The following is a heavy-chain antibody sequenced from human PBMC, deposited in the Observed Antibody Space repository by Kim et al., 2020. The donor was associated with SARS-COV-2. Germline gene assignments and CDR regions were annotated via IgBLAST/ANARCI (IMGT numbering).Heavy chain of an antibody. CDR1: GGSFSGYY. CDR3: ARGTWDWNTMVRGVHGARRYYFDY. V-gene: IGHV4-34*01. CDR2: INHSGST. Sequence: SETLSLTCAVYGGSFSGYYWSWIRQPPGKGLEWIGEINHSGSTNYNPSLKSRVTISVDTSKNQFSLKLSSVTAADTAVYYCARGTWDWNTMVRGVHGARRYYFDYWGQGTLVTVSS. D-gene: IGHD3-10*01. J-gene: IGHJ4*02.